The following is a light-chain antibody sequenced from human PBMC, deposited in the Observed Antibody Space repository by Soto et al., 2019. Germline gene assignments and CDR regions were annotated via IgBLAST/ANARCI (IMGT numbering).Light chain of an antibody. Sequence: DIVLTQSPGTLSLSPGERATLSCRASQSVSSNYLAWYQQRPGQAPRLLIYGASTRATGIPDRFSGSGSGTDFTLTISRLEPEDFAVYYCQQYNNWPQITFGQGTRLEIK. J-gene: IGKJ5*01. V-gene: IGKV3-20*01. CDR3: QQYNNWPQIT. CDR2: GAS. CDR1: QSVSSNY.